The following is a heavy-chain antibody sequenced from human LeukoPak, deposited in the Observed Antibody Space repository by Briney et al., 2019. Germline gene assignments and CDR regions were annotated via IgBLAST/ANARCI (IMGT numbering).Heavy chain of an antibody. CDR2: ISSSSSYI. CDR3: ARDLRAYCGGDCPFDY. J-gene: IGHJ4*02. Sequence: GGSLRLSWAASGFTFSSYSMNWVRQAPGKGLEWVSSISSSSSYIYYADSVKGRFTISRDNAKNSLYLQMNSLRAEDTAVYYCARDLRAYCGGDCPFDYWGQGTLVTVSS. D-gene: IGHD2-21*01. CDR1: GFTFSSYS. V-gene: IGHV3-21*01.